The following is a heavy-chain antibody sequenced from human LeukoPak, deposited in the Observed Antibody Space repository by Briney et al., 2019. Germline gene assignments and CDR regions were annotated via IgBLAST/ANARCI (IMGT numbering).Heavy chain of an antibody. CDR3: AKPWITMVRGVMYDFDY. CDR1: GFTFSSYE. CDR2: ISGSGGST. Sequence: GGSLRLSCAASGFTFSSYEMNWVRQAPGKGLEWVSAISGSGGSTYYADSVKGRFTISRDNSKNTLYLQMNSLRAEDTAVYYCAKPWITMVRGVMYDFDYWGQGTLVTVSS. J-gene: IGHJ4*02. V-gene: IGHV3-23*01. D-gene: IGHD3-10*01.